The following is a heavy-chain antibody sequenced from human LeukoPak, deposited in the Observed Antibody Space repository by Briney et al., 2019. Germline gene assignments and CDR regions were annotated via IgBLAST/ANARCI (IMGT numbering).Heavy chain of an antibody. V-gene: IGHV3-48*01. CDR1: GFTFSSYS. Sequence: GGSLRLSCAASGFTFSSYSMNWVRQAPGKGLEWVSYISSSSSTIYYADPVKGRFTISRDNAKNSLYLQMNSLRAEDTAVYYCARDAYCGGDCWPHFQHWGQGTLVTVSS. CDR3: ARDAYCGGDCWPHFQH. CDR2: ISSSSSTI. D-gene: IGHD2-21*02. J-gene: IGHJ1*01.